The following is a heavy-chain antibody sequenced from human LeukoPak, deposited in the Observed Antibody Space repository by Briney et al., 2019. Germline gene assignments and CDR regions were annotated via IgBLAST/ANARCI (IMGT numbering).Heavy chain of an antibody. CDR2: IYYSGST. CDR3: ARDHYDSSGYSHFDY. J-gene: IGHJ4*02. Sequence: SETLSLTCTVSGGSISSYYWSWIRQPPGKGLEWIGYIYYSGSTNYNPSLKSRVTISVDTSKNQFSLKLSSETAADTAVYYCARDHYDSSGYSHFDYWGQGTLVTVSS. CDR1: GGSISSYY. V-gene: IGHV4-59*01. D-gene: IGHD3-22*01.